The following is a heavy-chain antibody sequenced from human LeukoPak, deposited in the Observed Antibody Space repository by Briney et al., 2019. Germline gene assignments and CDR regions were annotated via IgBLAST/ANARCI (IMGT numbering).Heavy chain of an antibody. CDR1: GFTFSTYW. D-gene: IGHD1-26*01. Sequence: GGSLRLSCAASGFTFSTYWMAWVRQAPGKGLEWVANIKGDESARHQADSVKGRFTISRDNAQNSVYLQMRSLRGEDTAVYYCARDVGGSLDYWGQGILVTVSS. CDR3: ARDVGGSLDY. J-gene: IGHJ4*02. CDR2: IKGDESAR. V-gene: IGHV3-7*01.